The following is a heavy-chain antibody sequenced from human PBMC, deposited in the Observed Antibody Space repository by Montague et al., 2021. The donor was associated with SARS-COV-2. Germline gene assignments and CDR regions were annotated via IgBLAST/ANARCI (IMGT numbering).Heavy chain of an antibody. CDR2: IKQNGST. V-gene: IGHV4-34*01. CDR1: GGSFGDDH. D-gene: IGHD3-22*01. Sequence: SETLSLTCGVYGGSFGDDHWSWIRQPPGKGLEWIGDIKQNGSTNYNPSLKSRVTISVDTSKNQFSLKLTSVTAADTAVYFCARGHLSVSMIVVVFTSASYYFAYWDQGAQVTVSX. CDR3: ARGHLSVSMIVVVFTSASYYFAY. J-gene: IGHJ4*02.